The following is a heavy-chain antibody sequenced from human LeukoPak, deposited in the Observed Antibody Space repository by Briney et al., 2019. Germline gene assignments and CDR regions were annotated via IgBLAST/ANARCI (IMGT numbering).Heavy chain of an antibody. D-gene: IGHD2-2*01. CDR1: GFPFSTYW. CDR3: ATNSGGYCITTNCYAGRFDF. J-gene: IGHJ4*02. V-gene: IGHV3-7*01. CDR2: IKQDGSDK. Sequence: PGGSLRLSCAASGFPFSTYWMSWVRQAPGKGLEWVANIKQDGSDKYYVDSAKGRFTISRDNAKNSLYLQINSLRVEDTAVYYCATNSGGYCITTNCYAGRFDFWGQGTLVTVSS.